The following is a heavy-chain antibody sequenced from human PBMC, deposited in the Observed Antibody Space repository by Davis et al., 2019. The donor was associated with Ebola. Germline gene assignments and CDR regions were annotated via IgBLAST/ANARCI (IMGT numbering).Heavy chain of an antibody. CDR1: GGSISSSY. D-gene: IGHD3-10*01. Sequence: MPGGSLRLSCTVSGGSISSSYWSWIRQPPGKGLEWIAYIYYSGSTNYNPSLKSRVSISLDTSKNQFSLKLSSVTAADTAVYYCARGGLWFGESLSHWFDPWGQGTLVTVSS. CDR2: IYYSGST. J-gene: IGHJ5*02. V-gene: IGHV4-59*01. CDR3: ARGGLWFGESLSHWFDP.